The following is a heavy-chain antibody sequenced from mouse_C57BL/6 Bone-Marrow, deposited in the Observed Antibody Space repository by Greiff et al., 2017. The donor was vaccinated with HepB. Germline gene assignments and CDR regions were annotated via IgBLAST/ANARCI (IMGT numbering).Heavy chain of an antibody. V-gene: IGHV1-82*01. D-gene: IGHD2-3*01. J-gene: IGHJ2*01. CDR2: IYPGDGDT. CDR3: ARMVYFDY. Sequence: VQLQQSGPELVKPGASVKISCKASGYAFSSSWMNWVKQRPGKGLEWIGRIYPGDGDTNYNGTFKGKATLTADKSSSTAYMQLSSLTSEDSAVYFCARMVYFDYWGQGTTLTVSS. CDR1: GYAFSSSW.